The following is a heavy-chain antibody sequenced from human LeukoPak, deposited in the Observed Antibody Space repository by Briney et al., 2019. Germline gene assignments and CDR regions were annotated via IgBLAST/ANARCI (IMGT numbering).Heavy chain of an antibody. CDR3: ARGRSGLAAAGTYDY. CDR1: GYTFTSSE. Sequence: GASVKVSCKASGYTFTSSEINWVRQAAGQGLEWMGWINPNSGRTGYAQKFQGRVTMTANTSINTAYMELSSLRFDDTAVYYCARGRSGLAAAGTYDYWGQGTLITVSS. J-gene: IGHJ4*02. CDR2: INPNSGRT. D-gene: IGHD6-13*01. V-gene: IGHV1-8*01.